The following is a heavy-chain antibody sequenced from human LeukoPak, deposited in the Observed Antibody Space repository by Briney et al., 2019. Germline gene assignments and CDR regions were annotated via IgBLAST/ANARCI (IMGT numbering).Heavy chain of an antibody. CDR3: ARVTGGRYCSTTSCYMRGWFDP. D-gene: IGHD2-2*02. J-gene: IGHJ5*02. Sequence: ASVRVSCKASGYTFSTYGITWVRQAPGQGLEWMGWISAYNGNTNSAQKVQGRVTMTTDTSTNTAYMELRSLRSDDTAVYYCARVTGGRYCSTTSCYMRGWFDPWGQGTLVTVSS. CDR2: ISAYNGNT. V-gene: IGHV1-18*01. CDR1: GYTFSTYG.